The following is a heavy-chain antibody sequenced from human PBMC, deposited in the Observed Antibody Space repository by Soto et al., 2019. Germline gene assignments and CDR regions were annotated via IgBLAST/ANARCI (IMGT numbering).Heavy chain of an antibody. D-gene: IGHD6-19*01. CDR3: TRSKYNSGRYQPYFDS. J-gene: IGHJ4*02. CDR2: INPNTGST. Sequence: AAVKVSCKASENTFSDYYIHWVRQAPGQGLEWMGWINPNTGSTNCIEKFQRRVTMTRDTSISTAYMELTRLRSDHTAVFYCTRSKYNSGRYQPYFDSWGQGTLVTVSS. CDR1: ENTFSDYY. V-gene: IGHV1-2*02.